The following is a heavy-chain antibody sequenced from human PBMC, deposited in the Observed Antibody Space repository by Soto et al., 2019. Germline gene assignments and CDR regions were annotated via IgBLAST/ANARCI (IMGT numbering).Heavy chain of an antibody. V-gene: IGHV3-23*01. Sequence: EVQLLESXXGLVQPGGSLRLSCAASGFTFTNYAMTWVRQAPGKGLEWVSISSGSGSGGSTNYADSVKGRFTISRDNSKNTLYLQMTSLRVEDTAVYYCAKDRDDYRNYVFDYWGQGTLVTVSS. J-gene: IGHJ4*02. D-gene: IGHD4-4*01. CDR1: GFTFTNYA. CDR3: AKDRDDYRNYVFDY. CDR2: SSGSGSGGST.